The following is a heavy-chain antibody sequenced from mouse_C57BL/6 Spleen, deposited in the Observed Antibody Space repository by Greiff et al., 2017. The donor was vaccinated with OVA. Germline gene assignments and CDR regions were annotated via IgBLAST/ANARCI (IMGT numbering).Heavy chain of an antibody. D-gene: IGHD1-1*01. CDR3: ARALRYYAMDY. J-gene: IGHJ4*01. Sequence: DVKLVESGGGLVKPGGSLKLSCAASGFTFSDYGMHWVRQAPEKGLEWVAYISSGSSTIYYADTVKGRFTISRDNAKNTLFLQMTSLRSEDTAMYYCARALRYYAMDYWGQGTSVTVSS. V-gene: IGHV5-17*01. CDR1: GFTFSDYG. CDR2: ISSGSSTI.